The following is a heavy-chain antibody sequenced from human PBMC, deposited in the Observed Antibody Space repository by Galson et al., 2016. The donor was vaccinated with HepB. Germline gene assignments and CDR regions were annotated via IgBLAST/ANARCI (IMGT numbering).Heavy chain of an antibody. D-gene: IGHD1-26*01. CDR2: IWYDGSNK. CDR1: GFTFSSYG. V-gene: IGHV3-33*01. CDR3: ARESHSGGYYVLDY. J-gene: IGHJ4*02. Sequence: SLRLSCAASGFTFSSYGMHWVRQAPGKGLEWVAIIWYDGSNKYYADSVKGRFTISRDNSKNTLYLQMNSLRAEDTAVYYCARESHSGGYYVLDYWGQGTLVTVSS.